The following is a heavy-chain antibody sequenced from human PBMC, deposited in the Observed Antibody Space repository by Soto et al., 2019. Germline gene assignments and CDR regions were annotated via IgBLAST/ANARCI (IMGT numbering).Heavy chain of an antibody. V-gene: IGHV3-53*01. CDR3: ARAGVTPHFFDY. CDR1: GFSVRTNY. D-gene: IGHD3-3*02. Sequence: GSLRLSCAASGFSVRTNYMSWVRQAPGKGLDWVSVFESGGSIYYADSVKGRFIISRDYAKNTVDLQMNSLRVEDTAVYYCARAGVTPHFFDYWGQGTLVTVS. J-gene: IGHJ4*02. CDR2: FESGGSI.